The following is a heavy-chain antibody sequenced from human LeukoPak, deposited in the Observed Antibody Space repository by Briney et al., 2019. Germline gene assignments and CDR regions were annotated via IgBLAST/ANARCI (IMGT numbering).Heavy chain of an antibody. CDR1: GFTFSSYA. D-gene: IGHD6-19*01. V-gene: IGHV3-30-3*01. J-gene: IGHJ6*02. Sequence: GGSLRLSCAASGFTFSSYAMHWVRQAPGKGLEWVAVISYDGSNKYYADSVKGRFTISRDNSKNTLYLQMNSLRAEDTAVYYCAREAVAGRTYYYYYGMDVWGQGTTVIVSS. CDR3: AREAVAGRTYYYYYGMDV. CDR2: ISYDGSNK.